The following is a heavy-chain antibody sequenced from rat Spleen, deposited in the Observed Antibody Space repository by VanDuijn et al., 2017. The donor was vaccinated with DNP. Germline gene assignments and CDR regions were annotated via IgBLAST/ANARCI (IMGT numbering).Heavy chain of an antibody. CDR1: GFTFGNYD. Sequence: EVQLVESGGGLVQPGRSLKLSCAASGFTFGNYDMAWVRQAPTKGLEWVASMSPSGGNANYRDSVKGRFTVSRDNAKSSLYLQMDSLRSEDTAPYYCARRTSDWFPDYWGQGVMVTVSS. CDR2: MSPSGGNA. V-gene: IGHV5-25*01. D-gene: IGHD1-6*01. CDR3: ARRTSDWFPDY. J-gene: IGHJ2*01.